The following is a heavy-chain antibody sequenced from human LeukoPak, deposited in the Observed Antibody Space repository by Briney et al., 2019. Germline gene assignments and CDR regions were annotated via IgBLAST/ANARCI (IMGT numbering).Heavy chain of an antibody. CDR1: GFTFSSYA. CDR2: ISGSGGST. CDR3: AKAGVVATKKYNWFDP. J-gene: IGHJ5*02. D-gene: IGHD5-12*01. Sequence: GGSLRLSCAASGFTFSSYAMSWVRQAPGKGLEWVSAISGSGGSTYCADSVKGRFTISRDNSKNTLYLQMNSLRAEDTAVYYCAKAGVVATKKYNWFDPWGQGTLVTVSS. V-gene: IGHV3-23*01.